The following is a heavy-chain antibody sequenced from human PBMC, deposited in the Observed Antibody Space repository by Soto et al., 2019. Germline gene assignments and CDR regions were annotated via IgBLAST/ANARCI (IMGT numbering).Heavy chain of an antibody. CDR3: AREVRAIFGVVKNWFDP. Sequence: SETLSLTCTVSGGSISSSSYYWGWIRQPPGKGLEWIGSIYYSGSTYYNPSLKSRVTISVDTSKNQFSLKLSSVTAADTAVYYCAREVRAIFGVVKNWFDPWGQGTLVTVSS. V-gene: IGHV4-39*02. D-gene: IGHD3-3*01. CDR1: GGSISSSSYY. CDR2: IYYSGST. J-gene: IGHJ5*02.